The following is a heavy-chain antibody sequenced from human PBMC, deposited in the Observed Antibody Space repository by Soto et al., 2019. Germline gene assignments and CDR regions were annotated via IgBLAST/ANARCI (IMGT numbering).Heavy chain of an antibody. V-gene: IGHV4-39*02. CDR1: EGSINWSPDY. J-gene: IGHJ3*02. Sequence: SETLSLTCTVSEGSINWSPDYWGWLRQPPGKEPQWIASVHYTASTCYNPSLKSRVTISVDTSKNQFSLNLRSVTAADTAIYYCGRATPGYPGRAFHIWGQGKMVTVSS. CDR2: VHYTAST. D-gene: IGHD2-15*01. CDR3: GRATPGYPGRAFHI.